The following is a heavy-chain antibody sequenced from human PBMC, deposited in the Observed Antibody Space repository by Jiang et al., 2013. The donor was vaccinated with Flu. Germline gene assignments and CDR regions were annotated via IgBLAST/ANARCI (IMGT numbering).Heavy chain of an antibody. J-gene: IGHJ6*02. V-gene: IGHV3-21*01. Sequence: GLVKPGESLRLSCAASGLSFSNSDLNWVRQAPGKGLQWVSYISRYSSHKYYAESVRGRFTISRDNAKNSLFLQMISLRVEDTAIYFCARDDASAARFSGMDVWGQGTTVTVSS. D-gene: IGHD6-6*01. CDR3: ARDDASAARFSGMDV. CDR1: GLSFSNSD. CDR2: ISRYSSHK.